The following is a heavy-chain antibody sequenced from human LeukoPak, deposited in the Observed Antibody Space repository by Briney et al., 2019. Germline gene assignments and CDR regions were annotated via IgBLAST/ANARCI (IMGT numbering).Heavy chain of an antibody. CDR3: ARLHGVGATTRNAFDI. V-gene: IGHV4-39*07. CDR2: IYYSGST. Sequence: PSETLSLTCTVSGGSISSSSYYWGWIRQPPGKGLEWIGSIYYSGSTYYNPSLKSRVTISVDTSKNQFSLKLSSVTAADTAVYYCARLHGVGATTRNAFDIWGQGTMVTVSS. CDR1: GGSISSSSYY. D-gene: IGHD1-26*01. J-gene: IGHJ3*02.